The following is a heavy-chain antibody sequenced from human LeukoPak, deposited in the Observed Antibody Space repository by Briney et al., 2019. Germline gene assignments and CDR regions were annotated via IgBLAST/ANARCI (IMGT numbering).Heavy chain of an antibody. J-gene: IGHJ4*02. CDR2: IYHNGTL. CDR3: ARHPARYSYGSNFDY. V-gene: IGHV4-4*02. Sequence: PSGTLSLTCAVSVGSISSGNWWTWVRQSPGKGLEWIGEIYHNGTLNYNPSLKSRVTISVDTSKNQFSLKLSSVTAADTAVYYCARHPARYSYGSNFDYWGQGTLVTVSS. D-gene: IGHD5-18*01. CDR1: VGSISSGNW.